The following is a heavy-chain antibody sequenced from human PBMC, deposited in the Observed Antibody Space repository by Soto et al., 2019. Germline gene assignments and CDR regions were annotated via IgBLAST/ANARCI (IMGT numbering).Heavy chain of an antibody. V-gene: IGHV4-39*01. J-gene: IGHJ3*02. D-gene: IGHD3-16*02. CDR3: ARQETDSGYDSYDYIWGSYRSSAFDI. Sequence: SETLSLTCTVSGGSISSSSYYWGWIRQPPGNGLEWIGSIYYSGSTYYNPSLKSRVTISVDTSKNQFSLKLSSLTAADTAVYYCARQETDSGYDSYDYIWGSYRSSAFDIWGQGTMVTVSS. CDR1: GGSISSSSYY. CDR2: IYYSGST.